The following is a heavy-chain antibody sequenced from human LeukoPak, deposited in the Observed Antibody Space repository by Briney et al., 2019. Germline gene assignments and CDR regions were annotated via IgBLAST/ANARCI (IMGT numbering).Heavy chain of an antibody. CDR3: ARGGYVFSY. CDR2: ISSSSTTI. CDR1: GFTFSSYS. Sequence: GGSLRLSCAASGFTFSSYSMNWVRQAPGKGLECVSYISSSSTTIYYADSVKGRFTISRDNAKNSLYLQMNSLRAEDTAVYYCARGGYVFSYWGQGTLVTVSS. V-gene: IGHV3-48*01. D-gene: IGHD5-12*01. J-gene: IGHJ4*02.